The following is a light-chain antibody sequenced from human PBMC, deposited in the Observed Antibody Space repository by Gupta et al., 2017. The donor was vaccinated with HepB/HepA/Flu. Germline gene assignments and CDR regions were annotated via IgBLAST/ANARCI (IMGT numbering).Light chain of an antibody. CDR1: QNIITH. CDR3: QQSYTLPFT. Sequence: DIQMTQSPSSLSTSVGNTVTITCRASQNIITHLNWYQQKPGKAPKLLIYAASSLQTGVPSRFSGSGSGTDFTLTISSLQPEDFATYYCQQSYTLPFTFGPGTKMDI. V-gene: IGKV1-39*01. J-gene: IGKJ3*01. CDR2: AAS.